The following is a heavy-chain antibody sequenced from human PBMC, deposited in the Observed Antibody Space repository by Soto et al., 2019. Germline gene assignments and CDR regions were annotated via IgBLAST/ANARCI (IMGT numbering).Heavy chain of an antibody. CDR1: GASISGFY. V-gene: IGHV4-4*07. D-gene: IGHD1-1*01. CDR3: VRDGTKTLRDWFDP. Sequence: QVQLQESGPGLVKPSETLSLTCTVSGASISGFYWSWIRKSAGKGLEWIGRIYATGTTDYNPSLKSRVMMSVDTSKKKFSLKLGSVTAADTAVYYCVRDGTKTLRDWFDPWGQGISVTVSS. CDR2: IYATGTT. J-gene: IGHJ5*02.